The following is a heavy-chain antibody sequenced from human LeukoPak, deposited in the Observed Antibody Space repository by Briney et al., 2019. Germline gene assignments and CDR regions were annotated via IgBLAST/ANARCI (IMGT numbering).Heavy chain of an antibody. J-gene: IGHJ4*02. D-gene: IGHD3-10*01. CDR3: ARGRTGAGRYYLDY. Sequence: GGSLRLSCTPSGFTFSTYAIIWVRQAPGKGLEWVSSISGNGGTTYYADSVKGRFIISRDNSKNTLHLQINSLRVEDTAKYYCARGRTGAGRYYLDYWGQVTLVTVSS. V-gene: IGHV3-23*01. CDR1: GFTFSTYA. CDR2: ISGNGGTT.